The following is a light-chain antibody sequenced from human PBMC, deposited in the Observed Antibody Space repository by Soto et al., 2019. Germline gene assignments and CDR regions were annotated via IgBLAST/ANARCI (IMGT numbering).Light chain of an antibody. CDR3: QQYIDPTRT. V-gene: IGKV3-20*01. CDR2: DAS. Sequence: EIVLTQSPGTLSLSPGDVATLSCGASQSVAAYLAWYQQKPGQVPRLLIYDASSRAAGIPDSFTGSGSGTDFTLTISRLEAEDFAVYYCQQYIDPTRTFGQGTKVAIK. J-gene: IGKJ1*01. CDR1: QSVAAY.